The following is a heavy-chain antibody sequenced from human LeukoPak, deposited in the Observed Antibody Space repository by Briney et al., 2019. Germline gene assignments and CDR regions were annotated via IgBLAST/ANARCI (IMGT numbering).Heavy chain of an antibody. Sequence: GGSLRLSCAASGFIFNNYGLIWVRQAPGKGLEWVSAISNDGGGTNYADFVKGRFTISRDNSKNTLSLQMNSLRAEDTALYYCAKGSSGYFVDLWGQGTLVTVSP. V-gene: IGHV3-23*01. D-gene: IGHD3-22*01. CDR3: AKGSSGYFVDL. J-gene: IGHJ5*02. CDR2: ISNDGGGT. CDR1: GFIFNNYG.